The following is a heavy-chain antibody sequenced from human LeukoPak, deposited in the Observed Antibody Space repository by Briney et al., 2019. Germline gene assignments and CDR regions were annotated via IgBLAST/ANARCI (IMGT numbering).Heavy chain of an antibody. CDR2: IIPIFGTA. CDR1: GGTLSSYA. V-gene: IGHV1-69*06. CDR3: ARPAIDRGWFDP. D-gene: IGHD3-22*01. Sequence: GASVKVSCKASGGTLSSYAISWVRQAPGQGLEWMGGIIPIFGTANYAQKFQGRVTITADKSTSTAYMGLSSLRSEDTAVYYCARPAIDRGWFDPWGQGTLVTVSS. J-gene: IGHJ5*02.